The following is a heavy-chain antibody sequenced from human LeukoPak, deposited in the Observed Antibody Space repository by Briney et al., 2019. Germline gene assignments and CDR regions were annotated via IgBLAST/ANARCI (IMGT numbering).Heavy chain of an antibody. CDR1: GFTFSSYS. V-gene: IGHV3-48*04. J-gene: IGHJ6*03. CDR2: ISSSSTI. CDR3: ARERSSSRGYYYYMDV. Sequence: GGSLRLSCAASGFTFSSYSMNWVRQAPGKGLEWVSYISSSSTIYYADSVKGRFTISRDNAKNSLYLQMNSLRAEDTAVYYCARERSSSRGYYYYMDVWGKGTTVTVSS. D-gene: IGHD6-6*01.